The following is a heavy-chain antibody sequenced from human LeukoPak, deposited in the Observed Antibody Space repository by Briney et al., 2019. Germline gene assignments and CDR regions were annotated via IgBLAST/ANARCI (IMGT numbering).Heavy chain of an antibody. CDR2: IYYSGST. Sequence: PSETLSLTCTVSGGSISSSSYSWGWIRQPPGKGLEWIGSIYYSGSTYYNPSLKSRVTISVDTSKNQFSLKLSSVTAADTAVYYCARQYRAFYFDYWGQGTLVTVSS. D-gene: IGHD3-16*02. V-gene: IGHV4-39*01. CDR3: ARQYRAFYFDY. CDR1: GGSISSSSYS. J-gene: IGHJ4*02.